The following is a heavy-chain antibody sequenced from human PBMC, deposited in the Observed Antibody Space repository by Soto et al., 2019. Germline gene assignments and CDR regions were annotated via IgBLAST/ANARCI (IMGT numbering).Heavy chain of an antibody. Sequence: XETLSLTCAVAGYSISSGYYWGWIRQPPGKGLEWIGSIYHSGSTYYNPSLKSRVTISVDTSKNQFSLKLSSVTAADTAVYYCARELGASTVTSAFDIWGQGTMVTVSS. J-gene: IGHJ3*02. D-gene: IGHD4-17*01. CDR3: ARELGASTVTSAFDI. CDR1: GYSISSGYY. CDR2: IYHSGST. V-gene: IGHV4-38-2*02.